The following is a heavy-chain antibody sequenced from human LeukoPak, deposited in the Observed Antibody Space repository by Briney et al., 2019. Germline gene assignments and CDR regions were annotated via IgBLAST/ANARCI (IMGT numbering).Heavy chain of an antibody. CDR2: IYYSGST. D-gene: IGHD4-17*01. Sequence: PSETLSLTCLEDRKSVGNGRNEDRGVRQTPKKKLEWIGSIYYSGSTYYNPSLKSRVTISVDTSKNQFSLNLSSVTAADTAVYYCATHKRVYGDRTAFYYWGLRTRVIVSS. J-gene: IGHJ4*01. CDR3: ATHKRVYGDRTAFYY. CDR1: RKSVGNGRNE. V-gene: IGHV4-39*01.